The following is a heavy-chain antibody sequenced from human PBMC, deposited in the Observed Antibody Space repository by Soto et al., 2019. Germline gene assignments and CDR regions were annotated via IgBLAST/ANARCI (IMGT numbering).Heavy chain of an antibody. CDR3: ARASGTGVGTTSY. Sequence: QVQLVQSGPEVKKPGASAKVSCKASGYTFSNYGISWRRQVPGQGLEWMGWISAYNGETKYAQKFQGRVSMTTDTSTNTAYMELGSLRSDDTAVYYCARASGTGVGTTSYWGQGTLVTVSS. D-gene: IGHD1-26*01. CDR1: GYTFSNYG. CDR2: ISAYNGET. V-gene: IGHV1-18*01. J-gene: IGHJ4*02.